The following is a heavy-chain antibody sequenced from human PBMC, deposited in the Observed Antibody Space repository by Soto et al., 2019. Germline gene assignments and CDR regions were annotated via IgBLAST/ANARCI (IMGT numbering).Heavy chain of an antibody. CDR1: GYTLTTYA. CDR2: IHTGNGNN. Sequence: QVQLVQSGAEVKKPGASVQVSCKPSGYTLTTYAIHWVRQAPGQSLEWMAWIHTGNGNNKYSPRSQGTVTITRATSASTAYMELSILRSVDTAVYYCAILLRLGESFDYWGQGTLGTVSS. V-gene: IGHV1-3*04. J-gene: IGHJ4*02. CDR3: AILLRLGESFDY. D-gene: IGHD3-16*01.